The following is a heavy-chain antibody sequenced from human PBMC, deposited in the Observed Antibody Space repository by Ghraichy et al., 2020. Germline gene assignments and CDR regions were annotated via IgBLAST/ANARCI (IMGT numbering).Heavy chain of an antibody. V-gene: IGHV3-23*01. CDR1: GFTFSSYA. D-gene: IGHD6-13*01. Sequence: GGSLRLSCAASGFTFSSYAMSWVRQAPGKGREWVSAISGSGGRTYYADSVKGRFTISRDNSKNTLYLQMNSLRAEDTAVYYCAKDLEGIKGIASWGGQGTLVTVSS. CDR2: ISGSGGRT. CDR3: AKDLEGIKGIASW. J-gene: IGHJ4*02.